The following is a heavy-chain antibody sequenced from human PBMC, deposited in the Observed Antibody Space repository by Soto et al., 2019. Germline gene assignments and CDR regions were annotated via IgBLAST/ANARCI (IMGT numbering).Heavy chain of an antibody. V-gene: IGHV4-34*01. Sequence: QVQLQQWGAGLLKPSETLSLTCAVYGGAFSGYYWNWIRQPPGKGLDWIGEINDSGSTNYNPSLKSRVTISVATSNNQCSPSLTSVTAADTAVYYCARCGDYVGGWDFDLWGRGTLVTVSS. CDR3: ARCGDYVGGWDFDL. CDR1: GGAFSGYY. J-gene: IGHJ2*01. D-gene: IGHD4-17*01. CDR2: INDSGST.